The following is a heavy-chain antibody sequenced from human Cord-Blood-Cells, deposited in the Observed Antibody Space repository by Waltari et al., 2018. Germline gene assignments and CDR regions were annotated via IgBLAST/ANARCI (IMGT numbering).Heavy chain of an antibody. V-gene: IGHV4-34*01. J-gene: IGHJ4*02. CDR2: INHSGST. Sequence: QVQLQQWGAGLLKPSETLSLTCAVYVGSFSGYYWRWIRQPPGKGLEWIGEINHSGSTNYNPSLKSRVTISVDTSKNQFSLKLSSVTAADTAVYYCARVGRYSSGWYTGGSDYWGQGTLVTVSS. CDR3: ARVGRYSSGWYTGGSDY. D-gene: IGHD6-19*01. CDR1: VGSFSGYY.